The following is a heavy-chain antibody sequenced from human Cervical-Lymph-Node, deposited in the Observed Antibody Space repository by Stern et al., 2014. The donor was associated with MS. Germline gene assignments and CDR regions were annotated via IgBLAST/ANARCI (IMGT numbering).Heavy chain of an antibody. V-gene: IGHV1-8*01. J-gene: IGHJ4*02. CDR2: MNPNNGNR. CDR1: GYTFTSYD. D-gene: IGHD3-3*02. CDR3: ARVRTAFGRRVDY. Sequence: VQLVESGAEVKKPGASVKVSCKASGYTFTSYDIHWVRQAPGQGLEWMGWMNPNNGNRDSAQKFQGRVTMTSNTSISTTYMELSSLRSDDTAVYFCARVRTAFGRRVDYWGQGTLVTVSS.